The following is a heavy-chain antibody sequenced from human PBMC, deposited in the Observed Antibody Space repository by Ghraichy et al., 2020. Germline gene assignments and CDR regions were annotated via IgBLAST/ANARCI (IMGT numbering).Heavy chain of an antibody. J-gene: IGHJ4*02. Sequence: ASVKVSCKASGYTFTSYDIIWVRQATGQGLEWMGWMNPNSGNTGYAQKFQGRVTMTRNTSISTAYMELSSLRSEDTAVYYCARGGVRFLEWSVEHQFDYWGQGTLVTVSS. D-gene: IGHD3-3*01. CDR1: GYTFTSYD. CDR2: MNPNSGNT. CDR3: ARGGVRFLEWSVEHQFDY. V-gene: IGHV1-8*01.